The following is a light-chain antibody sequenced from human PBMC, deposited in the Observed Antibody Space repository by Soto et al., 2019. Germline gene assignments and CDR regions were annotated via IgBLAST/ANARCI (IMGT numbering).Light chain of an antibody. V-gene: IGKV1-33*01. CDR3: QQYDNLPYT. Sequence: EIQMTQSPFSLSASGGDRITLNCQASPEHSNLLNWYSQKPGKAPNLLIYGASNLETGVPSRFSGSGSGTDFTFTISSLQPEDIATYYCQQYDNLPYTFGQGTKLEIK. J-gene: IGKJ2*01. CDR2: GAS. CDR1: PEHSNL.